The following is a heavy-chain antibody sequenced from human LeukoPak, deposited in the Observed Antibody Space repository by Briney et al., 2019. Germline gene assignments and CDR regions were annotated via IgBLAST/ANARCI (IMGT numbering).Heavy chain of an antibody. CDR3: ARPPYGGVDY. J-gene: IGHJ4*02. V-gene: IGHV3-66*04. CDR2: IYSGGSI. CDR1: GLTVSSY. D-gene: IGHD4-23*01. Sequence: PGGSLRLSCAASGLTVSSYMSWVRQVPGKGLEWVSVIYSGGSIYYADSVKGRFTISRDKSKNTLYLQMNSLRAEDTAVYYCARPPYGGVDYWGQGTLVTVSS.